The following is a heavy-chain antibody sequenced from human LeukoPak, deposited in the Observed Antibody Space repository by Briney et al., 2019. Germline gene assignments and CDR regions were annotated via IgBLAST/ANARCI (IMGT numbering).Heavy chain of an antibody. CDR2: IWYDGSNK. CDR3: ARDLGHYGDYGFDY. V-gene: IGHV3-33*01. D-gene: IGHD4-17*01. Sequence: GRSLRLSCAASGFTFSSYGMHWVRQAPGKGLEWVAVIWYDGSNKYYADSVKGRFTISRDNSKNTLYLQMNSLRAEDTAVYYCARDLGHYGDYGFDYWGQGTLVTVSS. CDR1: GFTFSSYG. J-gene: IGHJ4*02.